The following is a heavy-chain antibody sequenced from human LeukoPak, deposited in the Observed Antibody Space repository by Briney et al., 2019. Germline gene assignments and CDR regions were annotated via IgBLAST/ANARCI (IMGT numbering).Heavy chain of an antibody. CDR1: GGSISSGDYY. D-gene: IGHD3-3*01. J-gene: IGHJ6*02. CDR3: ARADFWSGLPTESPPDYYYGMDV. Sequence: SETLSLTCTVSGGSISSGDYYWSWIRQPPGKGLEWIGEINHSGSTNYNPSLKSRVTISVDTSKNQFSLKLSSVTAADTAVYYCARADFWSGLPTESPPDYYYGMDVWGQGTTVTVSS. CDR2: INHSGST. V-gene: IGHV4-39*07.